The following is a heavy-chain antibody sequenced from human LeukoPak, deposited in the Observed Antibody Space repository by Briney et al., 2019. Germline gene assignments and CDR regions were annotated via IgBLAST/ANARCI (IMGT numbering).Heavy chain of an antibody. V-gene: IGHV3-74*01. Sequence: GGSLRLSCAASGFTFSSYWMHWVRQAPGKGLIWVSYIKGDGSNIRYAGSVKGRFTVSRDNAKNTLYLEMNSLGAADSAVYYCARGSHCGMDVWGQGATIIVSS. J-gene: IGHJ6*02. CDR1: GFTFSSYW. CDR3: ARGSHCGMDV. CDR2: IKGDGSNI.